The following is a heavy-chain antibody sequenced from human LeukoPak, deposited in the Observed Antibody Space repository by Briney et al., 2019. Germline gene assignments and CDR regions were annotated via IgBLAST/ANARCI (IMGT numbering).Heavy chain of an antibody. Sequence: SETLSLTCAVYGGSFSGYYWSWIRQPPGKGLEWIGEINHSGSTNYNPSLKSRVTISVDTSKNQFSLKLSSVTAADTAAYYCARWVRGAFYYYYYYMDVWGKGTTVTISS. CDR3: ARWVRGAFYYYYYYMDV. J-gene: IGHJ6*03. V-gene: IGHV4-34*01. D-gene: IGHD3-10*01. CDR2: INHSGST. CDR1: GGSFSGYY.